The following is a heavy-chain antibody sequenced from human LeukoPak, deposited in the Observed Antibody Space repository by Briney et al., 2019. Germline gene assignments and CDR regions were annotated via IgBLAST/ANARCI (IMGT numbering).Heavy chain of an antibody. CDR1: GYTFTGYY. CDR3: ARYFGPRDGYDPNGHNWLDP. D-gene: IGHD5-12*01. Sequence: ASVKVSCKASGYTFTGYYMHWVRQAPGQGLEWMGWINPNSGGTNYAQKFQGRVTMTRDTSISTAYMELSRLRSDDTAVYYRARYFGPRDGYDPNGHNWLDPWGQGTLVTVSS. J-gene: IGHJ5*02. V-gene: IGHV1-2*02. CDR2: INPNSGGT.